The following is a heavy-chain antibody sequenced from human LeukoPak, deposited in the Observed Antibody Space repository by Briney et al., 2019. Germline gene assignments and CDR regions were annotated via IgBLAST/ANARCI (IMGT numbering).Heavy chain of an antibody. CDR1: GASIRSSNYF. V-gene: IGHV4-39*01. CDR3: ARLLIYCSSTSCHFDY. Sequence: SGTLSLTCTVSGASIRSSNYFWGWIRQAPGKGLEWIGNIFHSGSTTYNPSLKSRVTISVDTSKNQFSLKLSSVTAADTAMYYCARLLIYCSSTSCHFDYWGQGTLVTVSS. CDR2: IFHSGST. J-gene: IGHJ4*02. D-gene: IGHD2-2*01.